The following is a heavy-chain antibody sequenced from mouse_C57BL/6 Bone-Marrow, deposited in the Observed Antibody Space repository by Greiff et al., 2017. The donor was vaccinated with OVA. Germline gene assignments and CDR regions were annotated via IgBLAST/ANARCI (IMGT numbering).Heavy chain of an antibody. CDR2: IDPSDSYT. V-gene: IGHV1-50*01. D-gene: IGHD1-1*01. CDR3: AREGDYYGSSLFAY. J-gene: IGHJ3*01. Sequence: QVQLQQPWAELVKPGASVKLSCKASGYTFTSYWMQWVKQRPGQGLEWIGEIDPSDSYTNYNQKFKGKATLTVDTSSSTAYMQLSSLTSEDSAVYYCAREGDYYGSSLFAYWGQGTLVTVSA. CDR1: GYTFTSYW.